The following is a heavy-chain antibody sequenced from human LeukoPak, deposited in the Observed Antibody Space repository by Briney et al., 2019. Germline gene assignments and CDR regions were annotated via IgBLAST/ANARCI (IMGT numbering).Heavy chain of an antibody. CDR1: GYTFTGYY. CDR3: ARDGYWGSFWFDP. Sequence: ASVKVSCKASGYTFTGYYMHWVRQAHGQGLEWMGWINPNSGGTNYAQKFQGRVTMTRDTSISTAYMELSRLRSDDTAVYYCARDGYWGSFWFDPWGQGTLVTVSS. D-gene: IGHD7-27*01. J-gene: IGHJ5*02. CDR2: INPNSGGT. V-gene: IGHV1-2*02.